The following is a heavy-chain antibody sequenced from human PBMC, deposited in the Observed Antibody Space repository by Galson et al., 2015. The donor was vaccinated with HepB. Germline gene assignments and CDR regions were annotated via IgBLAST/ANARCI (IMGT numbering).Heavy chain of an antibody. CDR1: GFTFSSYS. Sequence: SLRLSCAASGFTFSSYSMNWVRQAPGKGLEWVSSISSSSSYIYYADSVKGRFTISRDNAKNSLYLQMNSLRAEDTAVYYCARAQQLVPPHFDYWGQGTLVTVSS. D-gene: IGHD6-13*01. J-gene: IGHJ4*02. CDR2: ISSSSSYI. V-gene: IGHV3-21*01. CDR3: ARAQQLVPPHFDY.